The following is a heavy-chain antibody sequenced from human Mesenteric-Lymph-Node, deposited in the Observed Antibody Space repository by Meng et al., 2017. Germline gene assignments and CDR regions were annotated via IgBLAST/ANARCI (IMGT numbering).Heavy chain of an antibody. D-gene: IGHD3-22*01. CDR3: AKDLGYYYDSSGYYAGPVDY. V-gene: IGHV3-33*06. CDR1: GFIITNSW. Sequence: GESLKISCVASGFIITNSWMTWVRQAPGKGLEWVAVIWCDGSNKYYADSVKGRFTISRDNSKNTLYLQMNSLRAEDTAVYYCAKDLGYYYDSSGYYAGPVDYWGQGTLVTVSS. CDR2: IWCDGSNK. J-gene: IGHJ4*02.